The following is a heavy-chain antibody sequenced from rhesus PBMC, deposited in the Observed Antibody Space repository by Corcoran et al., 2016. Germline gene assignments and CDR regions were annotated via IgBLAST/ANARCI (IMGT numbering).Heavy chain of an antibody. CDR3: ARGGITGTGLGFDY. Sequence: QLQLQESGPGLAKPSETLSLTRAVSGGSVSSTYWSWIRQVPGKGLEWIGYFYGSGTNTNDTPSLKSRVTVSLDTSKYQVSLRLSSVPAADTAVYYCARGGITGTGLGFDYWGQGVLVTISS. V-gene: IGHV4-169*01. D-gene: IGHD1-7*02. J-gene: IGHJ4*01. CDR1: GGSVSSTY. CDR2: FYGSGTNT.